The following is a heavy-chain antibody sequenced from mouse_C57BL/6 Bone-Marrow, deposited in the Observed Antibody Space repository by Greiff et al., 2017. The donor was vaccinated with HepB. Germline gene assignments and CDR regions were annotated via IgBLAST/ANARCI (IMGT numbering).Heavy chain of an antibody. Sequence: QVQLQQSGAELVRPGASVKLSCKASGYTFTDYYINWVKQRPGQGLEWIARIYPGSGNTYYNEKFKGKATLTAEKSSSTAYMQLSSLTSEDSAVYFCARSDGSSSWFAYWGQGTLVTVSA. V-gene: IGHV1-76*01. CDR3: ARSDGSSSWFAY. D-gene: IGHD1-1*01. J-gene: IGHJ3*01. CDR2: IYPGSGNT. CDR1: GYTFTDYY.